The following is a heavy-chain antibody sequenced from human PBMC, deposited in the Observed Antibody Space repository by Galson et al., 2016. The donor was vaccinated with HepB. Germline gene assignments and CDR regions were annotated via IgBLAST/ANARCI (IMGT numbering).Heavy chain of an antibody. CDR1: GFSFSTYA. V-gene: IGHV3-30*18. D-gene: IGHD3-10*01. CDR2: ISYDGSNS. Sequence: SLRLSCAASGFSFSTYAMHWVRQAPGKGLEWLALISYDGSNSYYADSVKGRFTISRDNSKKTLYLQMNSLRAEDTAVYYCAKVPSMVPGFWGHGTLVTVSS. CDR3: AKVPSMVPGF. J-gene: IGHJ4*03.